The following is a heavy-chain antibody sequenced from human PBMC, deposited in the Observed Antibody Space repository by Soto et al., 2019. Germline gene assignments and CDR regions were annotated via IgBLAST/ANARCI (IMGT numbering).Heavy chain of an antibody. Sequence: GGSLRLSCAASGFTFSSYGMHWVRQAPGKGLEGVAVIWYDGSNKYYADSVKGRFTISRDNSKNTLYLQMNSLRAEDTAVYYCARYLASLYDFWSGYYHSSFDYWGQGTLVTVSS. V-gene: IGHV3-33*01. J-gene: IGHJ4*02. CDR3: ARYLASLYDFWSGYYHSSFDY. CDR1: GFTFSSYG. D-gene: IGHD3-3*01. CDR2: IWYDGSNK.